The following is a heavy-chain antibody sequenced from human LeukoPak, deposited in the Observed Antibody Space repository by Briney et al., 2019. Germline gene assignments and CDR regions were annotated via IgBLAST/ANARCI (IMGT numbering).Heavy chain of an antibody. V-gene: IGHV3-23*01. CDR3: ATPRGYCSGGSCYPFDY. CDR2: ISGSGGST. CDR1: GFTFSSYA. Sequence: GGSLRLSCAASGFTFSSYAMSWVRQAPGKGLEWVSAISGSGGSTYYADSVKGRFTISRDNSKNTLYLQMNSLRAEDTAVYYCATPRGYCSGGSCYPFDYWGQGALVTVSS. J-gene: IGHJ4*02. D-gene: IGHD2-15*01.